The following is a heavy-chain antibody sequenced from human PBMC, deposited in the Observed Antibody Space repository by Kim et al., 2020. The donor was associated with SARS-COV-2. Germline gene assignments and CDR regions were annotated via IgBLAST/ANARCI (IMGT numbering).Heavy chain of an antibody. J-gene: IGHJ4*02. V-gene: IGHV4-30-4*01. CDR1: GGSISSGDYY. CDR3: ARFRQSVVPAAMYFDY. Sequence: SETLSLTCTVSGGSISSGDYYRSWIRQPPGKGLEWIGYIYYSGSTYYNPSLKSRVTISVDTSKNQFSLKLSSVTAADTAVYYCARFRQSVVPAAMYFDYWGQGTLVTVSS. CDR2: IYYSGST. D-gene: IGHD2-2*01.